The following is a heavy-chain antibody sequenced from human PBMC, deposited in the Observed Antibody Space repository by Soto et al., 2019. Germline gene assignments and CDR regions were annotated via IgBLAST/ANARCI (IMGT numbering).Heavy chain of an antibody. CDR2: TYYGSKWYN. CDR3: ARGWLLHGMDV. D-gene: IGHD3-22*01. Sequence: SHTLSLTCTISGDSVSSSCAAWNWIRQYPSRGLEWLGRTYYGSKWYNDYAVSVKSRITINPDTSKNQLSLQLNSVTPEDTAVYYCARGWLLHGMDVWGQGTTVTVSS. CDR1: GDSVSSSCAA. J-gene: IGHJ6*02. V-gene: IGHV6-1*01.